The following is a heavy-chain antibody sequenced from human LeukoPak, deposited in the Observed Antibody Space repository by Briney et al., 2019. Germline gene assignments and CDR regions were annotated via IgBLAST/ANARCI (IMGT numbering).Heavy chain of an antibody. J-gene: IGHJ3*02. CDR3: ARGRISVAAKYDAFEI. CDR1: GGSISSGNYY. V-gene: IGHV4-30-4*02. CDR2: IYYSGTT. Sequence: PSETLSLTCTVSGGSISSGNYYWSWIRQPPGKGLEWIGYIYYSGTTYYNPSLKSRVTISVDTSKNHFSLKLSSVTAADTAVYYCARGRISVAAKYDAFEIWGQGTVVTVSS. D-gene: IGHD6-19*01.